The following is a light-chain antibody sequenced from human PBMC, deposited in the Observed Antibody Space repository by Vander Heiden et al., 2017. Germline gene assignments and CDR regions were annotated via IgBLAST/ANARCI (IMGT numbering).Light chain of an antibody. CDR3: QQYFVWWT. CDR2: GVS. J-gene: IGKJ1*01. V-gene: IGKV3-15*01. Sequence: DIVMTQSLAILSASPGARVSVSCRASETVASNLAWYQQKPGQAPRLLISGVSTRATGVPARFSGSGSGTEFTLTISNLEAEDFAVYYCQQYFVWWTFGQGTKVE. CDR1: ETVASN.